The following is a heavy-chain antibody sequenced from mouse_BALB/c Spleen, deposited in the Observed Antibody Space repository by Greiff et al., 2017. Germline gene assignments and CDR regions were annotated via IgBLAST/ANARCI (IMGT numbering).Heavy chain of an antibody. V-gene: IGHV2-9-2*01. CDR3: VRDAHYYAMDY. CDR1: GFSLTSYD. CDR2: IWTGGGT. Sequence: VQLVESGPGLVAPSQSLSITCTVSGFSLTSYDISWIRQPPGKGLEWLGVIWTGGGTNYNSAFMSRLSISKDNSKSQVFLKMNSLQTDDTAIYYCVRDAHYYAMDYWGQGTSVTVSS. J-gene: IGHJ4*01.